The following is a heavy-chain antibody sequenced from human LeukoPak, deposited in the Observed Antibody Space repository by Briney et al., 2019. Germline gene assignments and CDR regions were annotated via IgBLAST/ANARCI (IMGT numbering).Heavy chain of an antibody. D-gene: IGHD3-22*01. Sequence: GGFLRLSCAASGFTLDDYAMDSGRQAPGKGVGWVSPISWDDGSTTYADAVKCRFHISRDDRKNSLYLQMNSLRAEDTALYYCAKAGSGYSVYYFDYWGQGTLVTVSS. CDR3: AKAGSGYSVYYFDY. CDR2: ISWDDGST. CDR1: GFTLDDYA. V-gene: IGHV3-43D*04. J-gene: IGHJ4*02.